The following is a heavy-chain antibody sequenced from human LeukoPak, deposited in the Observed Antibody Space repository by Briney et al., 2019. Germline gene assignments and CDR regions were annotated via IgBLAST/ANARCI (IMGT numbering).Heavy chain of an antibody. Sequence: SETLSLTCAVSGGSFSGYYWSWIRQPPGKGLEWIGEINHSGSTNYNPSLKSRVTISVDTSKNQFSLKLSSVTAADTAVYYCARSGPAAPYYYYYGMDVWGQGTTVTVSS. CDR2: INHSGST. J-gene: IGHJ6*02. D-gene: IGHD2-2*01. V-gene: IGHV4-34*01. CDR1: GGSFSGYY. CDR3: ARSGPAAPYYYYYGMDV.